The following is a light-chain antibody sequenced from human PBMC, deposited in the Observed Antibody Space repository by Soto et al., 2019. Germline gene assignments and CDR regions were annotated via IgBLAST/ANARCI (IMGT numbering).Light chain of an antibody. CDR2: SNN. Sequence: QSVLTQPPSASGTPGQRGTISFSGSSSNNGSNTVNWYQQLPGTAPKLLIYSNNQRPSGVPDRFSGSKSGTSASLAISGLQSEDEADYYCAAWDDSLNGYVFGTGTKVTVL. V-gene: IGLV1-44*01. J-gene: IGLJ1*01. CDR1: SSNNGSNT. CDR3: AAWDDSLNGYV.